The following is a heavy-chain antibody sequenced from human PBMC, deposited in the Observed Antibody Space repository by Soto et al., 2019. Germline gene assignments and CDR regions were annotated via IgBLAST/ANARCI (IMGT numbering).Heavy chain of an antibody. CDR3: AEGRYYYMDV. CDR2: INHSGST. V-gene: IGHV4-34*01. J-gene: IGHJ6*03. Sequence: SETLSLTCAVYGGSFSGYYWSWIRQPPGKGLEWIGEINHSGSTNYNPSLKSRVTISVDTSKNQFSLKPSSVTAADTAVYYCAEGRYYYMDVWGKGTTVTVSS. CDR1: GGSFSGYY.